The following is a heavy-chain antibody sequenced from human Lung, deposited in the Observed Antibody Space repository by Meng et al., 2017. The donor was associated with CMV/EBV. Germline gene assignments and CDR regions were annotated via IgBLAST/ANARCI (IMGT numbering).Heavy chain of an antibody. V-gene: IGHV3-30*02. CDR3: AKDRYGSLYYFYY. Sequence: GGSLRLXXTGSGFTFNTYGMHWVRQAPGKGLEWVAFIRYDGTNIKYADSVKGRITISRDNSKNTLSLQMDSLRAEDTAVYYCAKDRYGSLYYFYYWGQGTLVTVSS. CDR2: IRYDGTNI. D-gene: IGHD5-18*01. J-gene: IGHJ4*02. CDR1: GFTFNTYG.